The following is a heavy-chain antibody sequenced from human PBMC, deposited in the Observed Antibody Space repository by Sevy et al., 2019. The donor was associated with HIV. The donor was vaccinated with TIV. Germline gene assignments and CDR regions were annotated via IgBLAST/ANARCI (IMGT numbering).Heavy chain of an antibody. Sequence: SETLSLTCAVYGGSFSGYYWSWIRQPPGKGLEWIGKINHSGSTNYNPSLKSRVTISVDTSKNQFSLKLSSVTAADTAVYYCARHCSSTSCSHAFVIWGQGTMVTVSS. CDR2: INHSGST. CDR1: GGSFSGYY. CDR3: ARHCSSTSCSHAFVI. V-gene: IGHV4-34*01. J-gene: IGHJ3*02. D-gene: IGHD2-2*01.